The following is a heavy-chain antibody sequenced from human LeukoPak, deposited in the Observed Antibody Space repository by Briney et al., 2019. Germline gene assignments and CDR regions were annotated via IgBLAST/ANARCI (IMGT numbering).Heavy chain of an antibody. Sequence: ASVKVSCKASGYIFTDYAIHWLRQAPGQRPEWMGWMNAGNGNTKYSQKFQGRITLIRDTSAATAYMELSSLRHDDLAVYYCARGRGTSGSNRDFYYYYMDVWGKGPTVTVSS. CDR1: GYIFTDYA. J-gene: IGHJ6*03. CDR3: ARGRGTSGSNRDFYYYYMDV. V-gene: IGHV1-3*01. D-gene: IGHD2-15*01. CDR2: MNAGNGNT.